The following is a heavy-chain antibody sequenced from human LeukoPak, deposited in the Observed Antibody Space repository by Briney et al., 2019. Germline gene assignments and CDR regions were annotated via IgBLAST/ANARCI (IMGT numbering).Heavy chain of an antibody. D-gene: IGHD1-26*01. Sequence: SETLSLTCAVYGGSFSGYYWSWIRQPPGKGLEWIGEINHSGSTNYNPSLKSRVTISVDTSKNQFSLKLSSVTAEDTAVYYCARGLVEPAALPFQHWGQGTLVTVSS. CDR3: ARGLVEPAALPFQH. J-gene: IGHJ1*01. CDR2: INHSGST. CDR1: GGSFSGYY. V-gene: IGHV4-34*01.